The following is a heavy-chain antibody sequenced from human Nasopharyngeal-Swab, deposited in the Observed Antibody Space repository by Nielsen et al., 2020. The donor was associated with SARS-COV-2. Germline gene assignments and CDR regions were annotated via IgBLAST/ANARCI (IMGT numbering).Heavy chain of an antibody. CDR3: ARDNWDPERFDY. D-gene: IGHD7-27*01. V-gene: IGHV1-18*01. J-gene: IGHJ4*02. CDR1: GYTFTSYG. Sequence: ASVKVSCKASGYTFTSYGISWVRQAPGQGLEWMGWISAYNGNTNYAQKLQGRVTMTTDTSTSTAYMELRSLRPDDTAVYYCARDNWDPERFDYWGQGTLVTVSS. CDR2: ISAYNGNT.